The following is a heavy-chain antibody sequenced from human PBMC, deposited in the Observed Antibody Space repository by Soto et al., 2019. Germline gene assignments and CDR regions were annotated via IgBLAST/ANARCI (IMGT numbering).Heavy chain of an antibody. D-gene: IGHD6-13*01. CDR2: IYYSGMT. J-gene: IGHJ4*02. CDR3: ARFAKEENPKVGSWYYFDF. Sequence: TLSLTCTVSGGSISSGGYFWSWVRQHPGKGLEWIVNIYYSGMTYYNPSLKSRVTISVDTSKNQFSLKLSSVTAADTAVYYCARFAKEENPKVGSWYYFDFWGQGTRVTVSS. V-gene: IGHV4-31*03. CDR1: GGSISSGGYF.